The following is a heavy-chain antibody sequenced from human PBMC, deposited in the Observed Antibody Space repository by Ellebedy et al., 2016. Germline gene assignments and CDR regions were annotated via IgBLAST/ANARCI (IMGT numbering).Heavy chain of an antibody. CDR2: FDPEDGET. V-gene: IGHV1-24*01. Sequence: ASVKVSXXVSGYTLTELSMHWVRQAPGKGLEWMGGFDPEDGETIYAQKFQGRVTMTEDTSTDTAYMELSSLRSEDTAVYYCATLHYGSGSRGGNYYYYGMDVWGQGTTVTVSS. J-gene: IGHJ6*02. CDR3: ATLHYGSGSRGGNYYYYGMDV. CDR1: GYTLTELS. D-gene: IGHD3-10*01.